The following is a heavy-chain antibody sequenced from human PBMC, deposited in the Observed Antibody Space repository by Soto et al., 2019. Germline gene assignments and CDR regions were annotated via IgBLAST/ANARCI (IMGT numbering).Heavy chain of an antibody. CDR2: ISASGDST. J-gene: IGHJ4*02. CDR3: AKGGLYNSSWYEGF. D-gene: IGHD6-13*01. V-gene: IGHV3-23*01. CDR1: GFTFSSYA. Sequence: EVQLLESGGALVQPGGSLRLSCGASGFTFSSYAMSWVRQAPGKGLEWVSSISASGDSTHNADSVKGRFAISRDNSKNTLDLQLNSLTADYTADYYCAKGGLYNSSWYEGFWGQGTQVTVSS.